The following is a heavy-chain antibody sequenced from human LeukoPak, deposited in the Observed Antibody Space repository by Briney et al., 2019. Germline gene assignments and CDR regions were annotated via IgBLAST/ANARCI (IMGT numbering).Heavy chain of an antibody. Sequence: SETLSLTCTVSGGSISSGGYYWSWIRQHPGKGLEWIGYIYYSGSTYYNPSLKSRVTISVDTSKNQFSLKLSSVTAADTAVYYCARAKRRVRYMDVWGKGTTVTVSS. V-gene: IGHV4-31*03. CDR1: GGSISSGGYY. D-gene: IGHD4/OR15-4a*01. J-gene: IGHJ6*03. CDR3: ARAKRRVRYMDV. CDR2: IYYSGST.